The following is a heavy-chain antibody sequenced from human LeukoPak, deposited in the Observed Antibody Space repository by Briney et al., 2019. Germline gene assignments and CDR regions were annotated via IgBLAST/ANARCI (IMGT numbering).Heavy chain of an antibody. CDR2: IYYSGST. Sequence: KPSETLSLTCTVSGGSISSYYWSWIRQPPGKGLEWIGYIYYSGSTNYNPSLKSRVTISVDTSKNQFSPKLSSVTAADTAVYYCARDGRGYYYDSSWGSNWFDPWGQGTLVTVSS. V-gene: IGHV4-59*01. CDR1: GGSISSYY. D-gene: IGHD3-22*01. CDR3: ARDGRGYYYDSSWGSNWFDP. J-gene: IGHJ5*02.